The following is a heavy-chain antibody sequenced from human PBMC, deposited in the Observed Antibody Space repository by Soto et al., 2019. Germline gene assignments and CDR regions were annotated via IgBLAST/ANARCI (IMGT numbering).Heavy chain of an antibody. CDR1: AGSISSSSYF. CDR2: IDYRGST. D-gene: IGHD3-22*01. CDR3: ATRLYHSRGYYYVPY. Sequence: QLQLQESGPGLVKPSETLSLTCTVSAGSISSSSYFSGWIRQPPGKGQEWIGTIDYRGSTSYNQSLKRRVTISVDTSKSQFSLTLSSVTAADTAVYYCATRLYHSRGYYYVPYWGQGTLVTVSS. V-gene: IGHV4-39*01. J-gene: IGHJ4*02.